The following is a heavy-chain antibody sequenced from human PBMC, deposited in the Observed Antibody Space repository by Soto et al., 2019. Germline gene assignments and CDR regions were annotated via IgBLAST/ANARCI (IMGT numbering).Heavy chain of an antibody. CDR3: VRDLHYGFDF. D-gene: IGHD3-10*01. J-gene: IGHJ4*02. Sequence: QVKLQESGSGLVKPSQTLSLTCTVSGVSLSTGRYTWNWIRQPPGKGLEWIGYTYYGGRTYYNPSLKSRLSISVDKSRNQFSLRLNFVTAADTAVYFCVRDLHYGFDFWGQGALVIVTS. V-gene: IGHV4-30-2*01. CDR2: TYYGGRT. CDR1: GVSLSTGRYT.